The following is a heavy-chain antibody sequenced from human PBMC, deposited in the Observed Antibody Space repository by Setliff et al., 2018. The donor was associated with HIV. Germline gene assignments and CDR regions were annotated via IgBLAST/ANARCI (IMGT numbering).Heavy chain of an antibody. Sequence: VASVKVSCKASGGTFSTDAFSWVRQAPGQGLEWMGGIIPFFGTANYAQKFQGRVTITADGSSSTAYMDLSGLRSEDTAVYFCARRGFYDSSGQVWAFDIWGQGTMVTVSS. CDR3: ARRGFYDSSGQVWAFDI. V-gene: IGHV1-69*13. CDR2: IIPFFGTA. J-gene: IGHJ3*02. CDR1: GGTFSTDA. D-gene: IGHD3-22*01.